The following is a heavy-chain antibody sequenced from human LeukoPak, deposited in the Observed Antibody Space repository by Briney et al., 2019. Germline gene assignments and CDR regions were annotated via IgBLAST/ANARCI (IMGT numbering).Heavy chain of an antibody. CDR2: ISGSGGST. J-gene: IGHJ4*02. D-gene: IGHD3-22*01. CDR3: AKVGGYYDSSGYSSEYYFDY. CDR1: GFTFSSYA. Sequence: GGSLRLSCAASGFTFSSYAMSWVRQAPGKGLEWVSAISGSGGSTYYADSVKGRFTISRDNSKNTLYLQMNSLRAEVTAVYYCAKVGGYYDSSGYSSEYYFDYWGQGTLVTVSS. V-gene: IGHV3-23*01.